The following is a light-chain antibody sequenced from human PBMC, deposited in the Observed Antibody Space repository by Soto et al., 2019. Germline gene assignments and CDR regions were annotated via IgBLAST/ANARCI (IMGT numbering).Light chain of an antibody. V-gene: IGLV2-14*01. CDR3: SSYTSSSTLV. Sequence: QSVLTQPASVCGSPGQSITISCTGTSSDVAGYNYVSWYQQHRGKAPKLMIYDVSNRPSGVSNRFSGSKSGNTASLTISGLQAEDEADYYCSSYTSSSTLVFGGGTKVAVL. CDR2: DVS. J-gene: IGLJ2*01. CDR1: SSDVAGYNY.